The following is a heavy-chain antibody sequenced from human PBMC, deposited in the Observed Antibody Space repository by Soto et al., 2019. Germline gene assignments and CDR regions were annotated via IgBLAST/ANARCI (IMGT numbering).Heavy chain of an antibody. CDR3: GRDGRGWGVRGGYFDL. CDR1: GGTFSSYA. J-gene: IGHJ2*01. V-gene: IGHV1-69*01. D-gene: IGHD3-10*01. CDR2: IIPIFGTA. Sequence: QVQLVQSGAEVKKPGSSVKVSCKASGGTFSSYAISWVRQAPGQGLEWMGGIIPIFGTANYAQKFQGRVTITADEDTRRAYMERSSRRAEDTDVYYCGRDGRGWGVRGGYFDLWGRGTLVTVSS.